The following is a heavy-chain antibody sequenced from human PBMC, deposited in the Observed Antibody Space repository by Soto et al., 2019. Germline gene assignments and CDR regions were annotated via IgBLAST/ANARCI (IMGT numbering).Heavy chain of an antibody. D-gene: IGHD6-13*01. Sequence: GASVKVSCKASGYTFSNYGISWVRQAPGQGLEWMGWISAYNGKTYYSQRLQGRVSMTTDTSTSTAYMELRSLRSDDTAVYYCARVGDSSSWPLYFDYWGQGTLVTVSS. CDR3: ARVGDSSSWPLYFDY. J-gene: IGHJ4*02. V-gene: IGHV1-18*04. CDR2: ISAYNGKT. CDR1: GYTFSNYG.